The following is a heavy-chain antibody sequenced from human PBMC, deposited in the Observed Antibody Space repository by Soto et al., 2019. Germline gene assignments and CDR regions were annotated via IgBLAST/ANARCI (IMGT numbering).Heavy chain of an antibody. D-gene: IGHD2-15*01. CDR2: ISYDGSNK. CDR3: ANLVAATAY. CDR1: GFTFSSYG. V-gene: IGHV3-30*18. J-gene: IGHJ4*02. Sequence: GGSLRLSCAASGFTFSSYGMHWVRQAPGKGLEWVAVISYDGSNKYYADSVKGRFTISRDNSKNTLYLQMNSLRAEDTAVYYWANLVAATAYWGKGTLVPVSS.